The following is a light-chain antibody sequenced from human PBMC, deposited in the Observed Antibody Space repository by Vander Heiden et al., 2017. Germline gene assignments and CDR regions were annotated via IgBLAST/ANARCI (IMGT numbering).Light chain of an antibody. CDR1: QGISSY. Sequence: DIQLTQYPSSLSASVGDRVTITCRVSQGISSYLNWYRQKPGKGPKLLIYSASNLQSGVKSRFSGSAYGTDFTLTIISLQPEDVAAYYGQRTGNAHPWITFGQGTPLEIK. J-gene: IGKJ5*01. CDR3: QRTGNAHPWIT. V-gene: IGKV1-27*01. CDR2: SAS.